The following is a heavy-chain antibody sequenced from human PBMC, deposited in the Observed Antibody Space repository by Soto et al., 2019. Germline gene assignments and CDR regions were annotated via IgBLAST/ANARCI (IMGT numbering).Heavy chain of an antibody. V-gene: IGHV1-3*01. D-gene: IGHD2-2*01. CDR2: INAGNGNT. J-gene: IGHJ4*02. Sequence: QVQLVQSGAEVKKPGASVKVSCKASGYTFTSYAMHWVRQAPGQRLEWMGWINAGNGNTKYSQKFQGRVTITRHTSASTAYMELSSLRSEDTAVYYCARDPSLSGFDYWGQGTLVTVSS. CDR3: ARDPSLSGFDY. CDR1: GYTFTSYA.